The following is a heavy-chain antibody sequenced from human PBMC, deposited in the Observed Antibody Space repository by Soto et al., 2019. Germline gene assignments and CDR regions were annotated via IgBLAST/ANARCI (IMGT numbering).Heavy chain of an antibody. CDR3: ARADSVLVAKGFDL. D-gene: IGHD2-8*02. Sequence: SETLSLTCAVSGGSFRGFYWTWVRQSPGKGLEWIGEIYHNGRAFGNPSLKGRVTISIDKSNNQFSLNLTSVTAADTAVYYCARADSVLVAKGFDLWGQGTLVTVSS. V-gene: IGHV4-34*01. J-gene: IGHJ4*02. CDR2: IYHNGRA. CDR1: GGSFRGFY.